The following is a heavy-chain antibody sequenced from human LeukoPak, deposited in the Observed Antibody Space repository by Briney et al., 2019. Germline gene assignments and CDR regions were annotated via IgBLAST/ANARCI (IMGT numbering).Heavy chain of an antibody. CDR1: GYTLTELS. J-gene: IGHJ4*02. V-gene: IGHV1-24*01. D-gene: IGHD3-9*01. Sequence: PWAPVKVSCKVSGYTLTELSMHWVRQAPGKGLEWMGGFDPEDGETIYAQKFQGRVTMTEDTSTDTAYMELSSLRSEDTAVYYCATVSPHYDILTGYYRPFDYWGQGTLVTVSS. CDR2: FDPEDGET. CDR3: ATVSPHYDILTGYYRPFDY.